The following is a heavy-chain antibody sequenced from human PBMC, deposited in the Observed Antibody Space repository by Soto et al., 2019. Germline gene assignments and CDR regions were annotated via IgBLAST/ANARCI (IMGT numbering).Heavy chain of an antibody. V-gene: IGHV4-31*03. J-gene: IGHJ6*03. Sequence: SETLSLTCTVSGGSISSGGYYWSWIRQHPGKGLEWIGYIYYSGSTYYNPSLKSRVTISVDTSKNQFSLKLSSVTAADTAVYYCARVSLYDFWSGYYATGSYYYYMDVWGKGTTVTVSS. CDR2: IYYSGST. CDR1: GGSISSGGYY. CDR3: ARVSLYDFWSGYYATGSYYYYMDV. D-gene: IGHD3-3*01.